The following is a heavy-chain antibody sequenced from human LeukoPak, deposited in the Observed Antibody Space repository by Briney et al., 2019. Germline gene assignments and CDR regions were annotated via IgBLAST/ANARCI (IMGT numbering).Heavy chain of an antibody. J-gene: IGHJ4*02. Sequence: GGSLRLSCAASGFTFSSYSMNWVRQAPGKGLEWVSSISSSSSYIYYADSVKGRFTISRDNAKNSLYLQMNSLRAEDTAVYYCAAPRGSSTSNPYYFDYWGQGTLVTVSS. CDR3: AAPRGSSTSNPYYFDY. CDR1: GFTFSSYS. V-gene: IGHV3-21*01. D-gene: IGHD2-2*01. CDR2: ISSSSSYI.